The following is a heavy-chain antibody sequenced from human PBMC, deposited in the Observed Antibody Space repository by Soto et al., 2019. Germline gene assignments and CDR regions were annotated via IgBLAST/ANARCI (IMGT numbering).Heavy chain of an antibody. J-gene: IGHJ5*02. D-gene: IGHD3-10*01. Sequence: PRESLKSSCKGAGNSLSTDRIGRVRQMRGKGLEGMGVISPGDSRTRYSPPFQGRVTTSADMSIIRAYLQGRRRRASDTAMYYCATRRFSSPESSPSGQGTVVTVSS. CDR1: GNSLSTDR. CDR3: ATRRFSSPESSP. CDR2: ISPGDSRT. V-gene: IGHV5-51*01.